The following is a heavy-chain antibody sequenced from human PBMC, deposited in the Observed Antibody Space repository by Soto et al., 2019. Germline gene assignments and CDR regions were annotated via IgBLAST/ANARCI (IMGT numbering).Heavy chain of an antibody. CDR1: GGSFSGYY. CDR2: INHSGST. V-gene: IGHV4-34*01. Sequence: PSETLSLTCAVYGGSFSGYYWSWIRQPPGKGLEWIGEINHSGSTNYNPSLKSRVTISVDTSKNTVYLQMNSLGPEDTAVYYCARVAFGDLGHWGQGTLVTVSS. J-gene: IGHJ4*02. CDR3: ARVAFGDLGH. D-gene: IGHD3-10*01.